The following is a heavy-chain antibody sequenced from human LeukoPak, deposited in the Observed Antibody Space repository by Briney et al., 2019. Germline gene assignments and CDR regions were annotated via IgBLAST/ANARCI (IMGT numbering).Heavy chain of an antibody. CDR3: ARLQYTSSSFSGWFDP. D-gene: IGHD6-6*01. CDR2: INPSGGST. V-gene: IGHV1-46*01. Sequence: ASVKVSCKASGYTFTSYDINWVRQAPGQGLEWMGIINPSGGSTSYAQKFQGRVTMTRDMSTSTVYMELSSLRSEDTAVYYCARLQYTSSSFSGWFDPWGQGTLVTVSS. J-gene: IGHJ5*02. CDR1: GYTFTSYD.